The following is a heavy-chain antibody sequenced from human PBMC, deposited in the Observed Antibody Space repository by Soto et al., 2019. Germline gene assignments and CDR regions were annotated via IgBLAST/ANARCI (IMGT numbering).Heavy chain of an antibody. CDR2: IYYRGTT. D-gene: IGHD6-19*01. V-gene: IGHV4-59*08. J-gene: IGHJ4*02. CDR1: GGSISSYY. CDR3: ARHGYSSGWYYFDD. Sequence: QVQLQESGPGLVKPSETLSLTCTVSGGSISSYYWSWIRQPPGKGLEWPGYIYYRGTTNYNPSLKSRGTISVDPSKNQFSPKLSSVTAADTALDYCARHGYSSGWYYFDDWGQGTLVTASS.